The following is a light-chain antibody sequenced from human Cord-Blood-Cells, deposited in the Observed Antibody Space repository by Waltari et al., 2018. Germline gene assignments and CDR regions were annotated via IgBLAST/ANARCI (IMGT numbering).Light chain of an antibody. CDR2: DAS. V-gene: IGKV1-5*01. CDR1: QRISSW. CDR3: QQYNSYSYT. Sequence: DIQMTQSPSTLSASVGDRVTITCRASQRISSWLAWYQQKPGKAPKLRIYDASSLESGVPSRFSGSGSGTEFTLTISSLQPDDFATYYCQQYNSYSYTFGQGTKLEIK. J-gene: IGKJ2*01.